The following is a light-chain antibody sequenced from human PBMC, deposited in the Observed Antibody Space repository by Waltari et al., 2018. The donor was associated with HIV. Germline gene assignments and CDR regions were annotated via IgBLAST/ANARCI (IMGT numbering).Light chain of an antibody. CDR3: QQRSSWPLT. J-gene: IGKJ4*01. V-gene: IGKV3-11*01. Sequence: EIVLTQSPATLSLSPGERVTLSCGASQSVGSLIAWYQQKPGQAPRLLIYDASNRATGIPARFSGSGSGTDFTLTISSLEPEDFAVYYCQQRSSWPLTFGGGTKVEIK. CDR1: QSVGSL. CDR2: DAS.